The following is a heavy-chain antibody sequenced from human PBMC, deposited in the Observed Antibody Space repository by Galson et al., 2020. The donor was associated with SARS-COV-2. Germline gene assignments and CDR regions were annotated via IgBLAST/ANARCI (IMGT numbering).Heavy chain of an antibody. CDR3: ARVWERGFSYGNWFDP. Sequence: ASVKVSCKASGYTFTNYDINWVRQATGQGLEWMGWMNPKSGNSGYVQKFHGRVTMTRDTSITTAYLELSSLRSEDTAVYYCARVWERGFSYGNWFDPWGQGTLVTVSS. CDR2: MNPKSGNS. J-gene: IGHJ5*02. V-gene: IGHV1-8*01. D-gene: IGHD5-18*01. CDR1: GYTFTNYD.